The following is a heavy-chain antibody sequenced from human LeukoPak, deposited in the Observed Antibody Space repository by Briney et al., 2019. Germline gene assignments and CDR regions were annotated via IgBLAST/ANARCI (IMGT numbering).Heavy chain of an antibody. CDR3: ARGRYYGSGSYYSLHPTEYLQH. J-gene: IGHJ1*01. CDR2: INHSGST. D-gene: IGHD3-10*01. CDR1: GGSFSGYY. V-gene: IGHV4-34*01. Sequence: SETLSLTCAVYGGSFSGYYWSWIRQPPGKGLEWIGEINHSGSTNYNPSLKSRVTISVDTSKNQFSLKLSSVTAADTAVYYCARGRYYGSGSYYSLHPTEYLQHWGQGTLVTVSS.